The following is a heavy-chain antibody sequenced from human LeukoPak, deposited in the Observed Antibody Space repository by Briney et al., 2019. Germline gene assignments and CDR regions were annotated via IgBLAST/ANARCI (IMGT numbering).Heavy chain of an antibody. V-gene: IGHV1-46*01. CDR1: GYTFTSYY. J-gene: IGHJ5*02. D-gene: IGHD3-22*01. CDR3: ARDPLAYDSSGYYQHKYNWFDP. Sequence: VASVKVSCKASGYTFTSYYMHWVRQAPGQGLEWMGIINPSGGSTSYAQKFQGRVTMTRDMSTSTVYMELSSLRSEDTAVYYCARDPLAYDSSGYYQHKYNWFDPWGQGTLVTVSS. CDR2: INPSGGST.